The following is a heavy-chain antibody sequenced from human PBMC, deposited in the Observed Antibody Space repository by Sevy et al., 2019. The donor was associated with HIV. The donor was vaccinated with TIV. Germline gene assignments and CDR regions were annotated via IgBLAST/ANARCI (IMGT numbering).Heavy chain of an antibody. Sequence: SETLSLTCTVSGGSISSGDYYWSWIRQPPGKGLEWIGYIYYSGSTYYNPSLKSRVTISVDTSKNQFSLKLSSVTAADTAVYYCARKPRITMCGVVIMAPFFDYWGQGTLVTVSS. D-gene: IGHD3-3*01. V-gene: IGHV4-30-4*01. CDR2: IYYSGST. J-gene: IGHJ4*02. CDR3: ARKPRITMCGVVIMAPFFDY. CDR1: GGSISSGDYY.